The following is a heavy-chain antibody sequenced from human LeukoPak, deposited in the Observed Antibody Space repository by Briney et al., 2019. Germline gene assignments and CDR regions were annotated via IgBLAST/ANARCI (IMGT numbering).Heavy chain of an antibody. CDR2: IYYSGST. CDR3: ARTTHPDAKDWPYFDF. V-gene: IGHV4-59*01. D-gene: IGHD3-9*01. J-gene: IGHJ4*01. CDR1: GFTFSSYD. Sequence: GSLRLSCSASGFTFSSYDMYWGRQAPGKGLEWIAYIYYSGSTKYNPPLRRRVTMSADTSKNQLSLKMTSVTAADTAVYYCARTTHPDAKDWPYFDFWGQGKLVSVSS.